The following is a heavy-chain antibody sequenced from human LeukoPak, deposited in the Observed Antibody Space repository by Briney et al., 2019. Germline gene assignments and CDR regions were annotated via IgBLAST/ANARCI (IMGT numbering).Heavy chain of an antibody. V-gene: IGHV3-23*01. D-gene: IGHD6-19*01. CDR2: ISGSGGST. Sequence: GGSLRLSCAASGFTFSSYGMSWVRQAPGKGLGWVSAISGSGGSTYYADSVKGRFTISRDNSKNTLYLQMNSLRAEDTAVYYCAKAEAVASLDYWGQGTLVTVSS. CDR1: GFTFSSYG. J-gene: IGHJ4*02. CDR3: AKAEAVASLDY.